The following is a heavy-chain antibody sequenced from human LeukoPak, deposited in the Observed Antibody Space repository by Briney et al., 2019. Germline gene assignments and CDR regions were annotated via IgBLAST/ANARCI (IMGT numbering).Heavy chain of an antibody. Sequence: ASVKVSCKASGYTFTSYGISWVRQAPGQGLEWMGGIIPIFGTANYAQKFQGRVTITADESTSTAYMELSSLRSEDTAVYYCASRGYSYVGDDYWGQGTLVTVSS. CDR3: ASRGYSYVGDDY. CDR2: IIPIFGTA. D-gene: IGHD5-18*01. V-gene: IGHV1-69*13. CDR1: GYTFTSYG. J-gene: IGHJ4*02.